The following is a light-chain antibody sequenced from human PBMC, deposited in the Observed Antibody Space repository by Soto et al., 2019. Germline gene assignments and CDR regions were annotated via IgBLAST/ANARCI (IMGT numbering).Light chain of an antibody. CDR2: DAS. CDR3: QSPTNWLFT. Sequence: EIVLTQSPATLSLSPGERATLSCRASQSVSSYLAWYQQKPGQAPRLLIYDASNRATGIPDRFSGSGSGTHFTLTISSLYPEDFAVYSCQSPTNWLFTFDPGLIMDIK. CDR1: QSVSSY. J-gene: IGKJ3*01. V-gene: IGKV3-11*01.